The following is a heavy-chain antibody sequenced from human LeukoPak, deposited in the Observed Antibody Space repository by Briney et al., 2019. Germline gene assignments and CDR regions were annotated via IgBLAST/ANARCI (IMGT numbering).Heavy chain of an antibody. Sequence: SETLSLTCTVSGVSISGVGYYWGWIRQPPGKGLEWIGSISYGGSTYYNPSLKSRVFIHVDMSKNQVSLKLSSVTAADTALYYCAGYYYDSSGYFGCGQGTLVTVSS. J-gene: IGHJ4*02. CDR3: AGYYYDSSGYFG. CDR2: ISYGGST. D-gene: IGHD3-22*01. CDR1: GVSISGVGYY. V-gene: IGHV4-39*01.